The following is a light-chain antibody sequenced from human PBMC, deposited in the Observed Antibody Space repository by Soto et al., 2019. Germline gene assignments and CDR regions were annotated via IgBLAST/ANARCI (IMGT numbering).Light chain of an antibody. CDR1: QSVSSN. V-gene: IGKV3-15*01. J-gene: IGKJ5*01. Sequence: IVMTQSPATLSLSPGERATLSCRASQSVSSNLAWHQQKPGQAPRILMYDASTRATGIPARFSGSGSGTEFTLTISSLQSEDFAVYYCQQYHNWPITFGQGTRLEIK. CDR3: QQYHNWPIT. CDR2: DAS.